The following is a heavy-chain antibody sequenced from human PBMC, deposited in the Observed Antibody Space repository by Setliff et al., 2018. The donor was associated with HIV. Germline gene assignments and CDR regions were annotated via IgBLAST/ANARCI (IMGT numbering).Heavy chain of an antibody. CDR2: VNHSGST. Sequence: PSETLSLTCAVYGGSFSGYYWSWIRRPPGKGLEWIGEVNHSGSTNYNPSLKSRVTISVDMSKNQFSLKLSSVTAADTAVYYCARARATETTFHYFDYYMDVWGKGTTVTVSS. D-gene: IGHD4-4*01. CDR1: GGSFSGYY. CDR3: ARARATETTFHYFDYYMDV. V-gene: IGHV4-34*01. J-gene: IGHJ6*03.